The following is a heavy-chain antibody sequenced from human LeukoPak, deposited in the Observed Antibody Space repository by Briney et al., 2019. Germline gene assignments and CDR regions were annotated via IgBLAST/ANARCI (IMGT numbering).Heavy chain of an antibody. Sequence: PSETLSLTCTVSGYSISRDYYWGWIRQPAGKGLEWIGRIYTSGSTNYNPSLKSRVTMSVDTSKNQFSLKLSSVTAADTAVYYCARISSSNWYNERGAFDVWGQGTMVTVSS. J-gene: IGHJ3*01. CDR2: IYTSGST. CDR1: GYSISRDYY. D-gene: IGHD6-13*01. V-gene: IGHV4-4*07. CDR3: ARISSSNWYNERGAFDV.